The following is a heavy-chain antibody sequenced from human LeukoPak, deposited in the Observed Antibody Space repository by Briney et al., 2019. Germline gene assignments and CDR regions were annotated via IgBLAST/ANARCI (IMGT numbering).Heavy chain of an antibody. Sequence: GGSLRLSCAASEFDFSSHAMTWVRQAPGKGLEWASAISISGSKTYYADSVKGRFTISRDNSKNTLYLQMNSLRAEDTAVYYCANEIRPNDHWGQGTQVTVSS. D-gene: IGHD4-17*01. J-gene: IGHJ4*02. V-gene: IGHV3-23*01. CDR1: EFDFSSHA. CDR2: ISISGSKT. CDR3: ANEIRPNDH.